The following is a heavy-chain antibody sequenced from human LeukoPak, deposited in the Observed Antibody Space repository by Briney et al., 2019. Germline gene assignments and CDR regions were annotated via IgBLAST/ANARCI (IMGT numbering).Heavy chain of an antibody. CDR2: IKSKTNGGTT. CDR1: GFTFSNAW. J-gene: IGHJ4*02. Sequence: GGSLRLSYAGSGFTFSNAWMSWVRQAPGKGLEWVGRIKSKTNGGTTDYAAPVKGRFTISRDDSKNTLYLQMNSLKTEDTAVYYCTTTANLRFLEWLWGQGTLVTVSS. D-gene: IGHD3-3*01. V-gene: IGHV3-15*01. CDR3: TTTANLRFLEWL.